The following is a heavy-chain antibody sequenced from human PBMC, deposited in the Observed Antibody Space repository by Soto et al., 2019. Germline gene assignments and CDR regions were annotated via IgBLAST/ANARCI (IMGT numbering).Heavy chain of an antibody. V-gene: IGHV3-21*01. CDR1: GFTFSSYS. D-gene: IGHD2-21*01. J-gene: IGHJ5*02. CDR2: ISSRNNDM. Sequence: EVQLVESGGGLVKPGGSLRLSCAASGFTFSSYSMNWVRQAPGKGLEWVSTISSRNNDMYYVDSVKGRFTISRDNARNSVYLQTNSLRADDTAVYYCARDCNGGFCGAWGQGTLVTVSS. CDR3: ARDCNGGFCGA.